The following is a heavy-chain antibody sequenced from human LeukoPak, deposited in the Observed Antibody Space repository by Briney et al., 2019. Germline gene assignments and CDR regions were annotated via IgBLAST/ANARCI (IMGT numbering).Heavy chain of an antibody. CDR3: ARGLRAAAATGAFDI. D-gene: IGHD6-13*01. V-gene: IGHV1-18*01. Sequence: ASVKVSCKASGYTFTSYGISWVRQAPGQGLEWMGWISAYNGNTNYAQKLQGRVTMTTDTSTSKAYMELRSLRSDDTAVYYCARGLRAAAATGAFDIWGQGTMVTVSS. CDR2: ISAYNGNT. J-gene: IGHJ3*02. CDR1: GYTFTSYG.